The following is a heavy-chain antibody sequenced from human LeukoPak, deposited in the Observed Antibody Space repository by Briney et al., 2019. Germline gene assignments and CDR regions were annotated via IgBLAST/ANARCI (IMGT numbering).Heavy chain of an antibody. CDR1: GVSISSPSYY. J-gene: IGHJ4*02. V-gene: IGHV4-39*07. CDR2: IYYSGGT. D-gene: IGHD2-2*01. CDR3: TRVTIDYQTGGDY. Sequence: SETLSLTGSVSGVSISSPSYYWGWIRQPPGKGLEWIGSIYYSGGTYYNPSLKSRVTISVDTSKNQFSLKLSSVTAADTAFYYCTRVTIDYQTGGDYWGQGTLVTVSS.